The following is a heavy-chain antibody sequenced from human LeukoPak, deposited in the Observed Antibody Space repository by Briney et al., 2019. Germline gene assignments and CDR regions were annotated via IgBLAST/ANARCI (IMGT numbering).Heavy chain of an antibody. D-gene: IGHD4-11*01. Sequence: GESPKISCKGSGYSFTSYWIGWVRQMPGKGLAWMGIIYPGDSDTRYSPSFQGQVTISADKSISTAYLQWSSLKASDTAMYYCARPSDNDYSNYRLHDAFDIWGQGTMVTVSS. CDR2: IYPGDSDT. CDR3: ARPSDNDYSNYRLHDAFDI. V-gene: IGHV5-51*01. J-gene: IGHJ3*02. CDR1: GYSFTSYW.